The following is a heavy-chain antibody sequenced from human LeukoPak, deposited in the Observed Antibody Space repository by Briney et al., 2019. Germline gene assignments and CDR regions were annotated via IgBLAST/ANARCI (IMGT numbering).Heavy chain of an antibody. D-gene: IGHD4-23*01. Sequence: ASVTVSCTASGYTFTSYGISWVRQAPGQGLEWMGWISAYNGNTNYAQKLQGRVTMTTDTSTSTAYMELGSLRSDDTAVYYCASYGGNSNAFDIWGQGTMVTVSS. CDR2: ISAYNGNT. V-gene: IGHV1-18*01. J-gene: IGHJ3*02. CDR3: ASYGGNSNAFDI. CDR1: GYTFTSYG.